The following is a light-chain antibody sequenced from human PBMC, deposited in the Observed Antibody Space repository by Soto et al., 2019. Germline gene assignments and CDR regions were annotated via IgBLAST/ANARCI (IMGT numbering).Light chain of an antibody. CDR3: HQRNQ. J-gene: IGKJ5*01. CDR1: QSVSSY. CDR2: DAS. Sequence: EIVLAQSPATLSLSPGERATVSCRASQSVSSYLAWYQQKPGQAPRLLIYDASNRATGIPARFSGSGSGTDFTLTIRSLEPEDFAMYYCHQRNQFGQGTRLEIK. V-gene: IGKV3-11*01.